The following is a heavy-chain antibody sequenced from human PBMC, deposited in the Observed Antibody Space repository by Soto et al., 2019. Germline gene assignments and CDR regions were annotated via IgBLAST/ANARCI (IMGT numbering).Heavy chain of an antibody. D-gene: IGHD3-10*01. CDR2: IYYSGST. CDR1: GGSISSGGYY. V-gene: IGHV4-31*03. CDR3: ARDRSDYGSSGDAFDI. Sequence: PSETLSLTCTFSGGSISSGGYYWSWIRQHPGKGLEWIGYIYYSGSTYYNPSLKSRVTISVDTSKNQFSLKLSSVTAADTAVYYCARDRSDYGSSGDAFDIWGQGTMVTVSS. J-gene: IGHJ3*02.